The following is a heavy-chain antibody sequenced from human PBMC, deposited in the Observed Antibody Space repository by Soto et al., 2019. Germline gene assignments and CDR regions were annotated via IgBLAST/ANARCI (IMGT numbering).Heavy chain of an antibody. J-gene: IGHJ4*02. CDR2: IKSKTDGGTA. Sequence: LRLSCVASGFNLSHPWMTWVRQAAGKGLEWVGRIKSKTDGGTADYAAPVKGRATISRDDSKNTVYLQMNSLKTEDTAVYYCTTGIYYDILTGYHNVAYGGQGALVT. CDR3: TTGIYYDILTGYHNVAY. D-gene: IGHD3-9*01. V-gene: IGHV3-15*01. CDR1: GFNLSHPW.